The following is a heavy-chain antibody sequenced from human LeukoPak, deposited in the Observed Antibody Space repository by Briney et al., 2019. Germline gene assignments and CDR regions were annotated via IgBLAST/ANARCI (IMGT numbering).Heavy chain of an antibody. V-gene: IGHV3-23*01. D-gene: IGHD3-10*01. J-gene: IGHJ4*02. Sequence: PGGSLRLSCAASGFSFSNNAMAWVRQVPGKGLEWVSGLSSRGDASYSDSVLGRFTTFTDTSKNALFLQMNSLTAEDTATYFCAKRRVVRGHFFDSWGQGTLVIVSS. CDR2: LSSRGDA. CDR3: AKRRVVRGHFFDS. CDR1: GFSFSNNA.